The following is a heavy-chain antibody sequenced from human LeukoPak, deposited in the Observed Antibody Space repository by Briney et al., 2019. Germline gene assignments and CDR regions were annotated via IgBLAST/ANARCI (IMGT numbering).Heavy chain of an antibody. CDR2: INQSGST. D-gene: IGHD6-13*01. Sequence: SETLSLTCAVYGGSFSGYYWSWIRQPPGKGLEWIGEINQSGSTNYSPSLKSRVTISVDTSKNQFSLKLSSVTAADTAVYYCASTGYSKNAFDYWGQGTLVTVSS. J-gene: IGHJ4*02. CDR3: ASTGYSKNAFDY. V-gene: IGHV4-34*01. CDR1: GGSFSGYY.